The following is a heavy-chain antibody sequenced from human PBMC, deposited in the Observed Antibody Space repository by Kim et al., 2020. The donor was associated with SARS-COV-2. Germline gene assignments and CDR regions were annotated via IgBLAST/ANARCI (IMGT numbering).Heavy chain of an antibody. V-gene: IGHV1-2*02. CDR2: INPNSGGT. D-gene: IGHD3-22*01. CDR3: ARDFNDSSGYYYEDYYYGMDV. Sequence: ASVKVSCKASGYTFTGYYMHWVRQAPGQGLEWMGWINPNSGGTNYAQKFQGRVTMTRDTSISTAYMELSRLRSDDTAVYYCARDFNDSSGYYYEDYYYGMDVWGQGTTVTVSS. J-gene: IGHJ6*02. CDR1: GYTFTGYY.